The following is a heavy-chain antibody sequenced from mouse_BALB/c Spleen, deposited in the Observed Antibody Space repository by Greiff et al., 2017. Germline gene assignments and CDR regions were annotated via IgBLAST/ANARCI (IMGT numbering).Heavy chain of an antibody. CDR2: ISYDGSN. D-gene: IGHD2-2*01. Sequence: VQLKESGPGLVKPSQSLSLTCSVTGYSITSGYYWNWIRQFPGNKLEWMGYISYDGSNNYNPSLKNRISITRDTSKNQFFLKLNSVTTEDTATYYCARDGYGYDPVLYYFDYWGQGTTLTVSS. CDR3: ARDGYGYDPVLYYFDY. CDR1: GYSITSGYY. J-gene: IGHJ2*01. V-gene: IGHV3-6*02.